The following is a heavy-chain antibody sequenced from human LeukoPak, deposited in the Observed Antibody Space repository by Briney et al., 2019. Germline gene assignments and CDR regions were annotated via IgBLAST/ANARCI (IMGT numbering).Heavy chain of an antibody. CDR1: GFTFSSHW. V-gene: IGHV3-7*01. J-gene: IGHJ3*02. Sequence: GESLQISCAASGFTFSSHWMTWVRQAPGKGLEWVANINQDGSERYYVDSVKGRFTISRDNAKNSLHLQMNSLRAEDTAVYYCARDSEYSSSFAFDIWGQGTMVTVSS. CDR2: INQDGSER. D-gene: IGHD6-13*01. CDR3: ARDSEYSSSFAFDI.